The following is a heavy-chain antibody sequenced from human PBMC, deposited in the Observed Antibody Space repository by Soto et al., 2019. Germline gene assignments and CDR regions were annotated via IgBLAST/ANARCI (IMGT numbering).Heavy chain of an antibody. D-gene: IGHD3-22*01. CDR2: IWYDGSNK. V-gene: IGHV3-33*08. CDR1: GFTFSSYG. J-gene: IGHJ3*02. Sequence: PGGSLRLSCAASGFTFSSYGMHWVRQAPGKGLEWVAVIWYDGSNKYYADSVKGRFTISRDNSKNTLYLQMNSLRAEDTAVYYCARDYDSSGTIPYDAFDIWGQGTMVTVSS. CDR3: ARDYDSSGTIPYDAFDI.